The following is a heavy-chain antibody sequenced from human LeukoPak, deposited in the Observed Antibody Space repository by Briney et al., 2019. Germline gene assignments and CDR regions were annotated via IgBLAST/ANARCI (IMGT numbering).Heavy chain of an antibody. J-gene: IGHJ6*03. CDR2: IRYDGSNK. D-gene: IGHD4-11*01. V-gene: IGHV3-30*02. CDR1: GFTFSSYG. CDR3: ASEYSNPSSSGGCYYMDV. Sequence: GGSLRLSCAASGFTFSSYGVHWVRQAPGKGLEWVAFIRYDGSNKYYADSVKGRFTISRDNSKNTLYLQMNSLRAEDTAVYYCASEYSNPSSSGGCYYMDVWGKGTTVTVSS.